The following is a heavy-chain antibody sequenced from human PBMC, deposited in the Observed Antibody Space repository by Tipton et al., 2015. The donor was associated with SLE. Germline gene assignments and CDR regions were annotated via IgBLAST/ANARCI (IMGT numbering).Heavy chain of an antibody. J-gene: IGHJ4*02. CDR2: INHSGST. Sequence: TLSLTCAVYGGPFSGFYWSWIRQPPGKGLEWIGEINHSGSTNYNPSLKSQVSMSVDTSKNQFSLKLSSVTAADTAVYYCASERTGGYFDYWGQGTLVTVSS. V-gene: IGHV4-34*01. CDR1: GGPFSGFY. CDR3: ASERTGGYFDY. D-gene: IGHD7-27*01.